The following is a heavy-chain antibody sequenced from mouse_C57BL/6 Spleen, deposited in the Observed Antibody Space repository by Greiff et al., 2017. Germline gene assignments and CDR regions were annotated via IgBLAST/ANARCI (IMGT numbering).Heavy chain of an antibody. CDR3: ARRWVFTTVVEYAMDY. D-gene: IGHD1-1*01. V-gene: IGHV1-54*01. Sequence: VQLQQSGAELVRPGTSVKVSCKASGYAFTNYLIEWVKQRPGQGLEWIGVINPGSGGTNYNEKFKGKATLTADKSSSTAYMQLSSLTSEDSAVYFCARRWVFTTVVEYAMDYWGQGTSVTVSS. CDR2: INPGSGGT. J-gene: IGHJ4*01. CDR1: GYAFTNYL.